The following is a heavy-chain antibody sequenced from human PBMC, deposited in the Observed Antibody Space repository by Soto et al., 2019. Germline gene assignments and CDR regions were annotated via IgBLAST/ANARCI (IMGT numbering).Heavy chain of an antibody. CDR3: VRDRFYYGSSDYYYFDY. Sequence: EVQLVESGGGLVQPGGSPRLSCAASGFTFSSYSMNWVRQAPGKGLEWVSYISSNSGTIYYADSVKGRFTISRDNAKNSLYLQMNSLRAEDTAVYYCVRDRFYYGSSDYYYFDYWGQGTLVTVSS. V-gene: IGHV3-48*01. CDR1: GFTFSSYS. D-gene: IGHD3-22*01. CDR2: ISSNSGTI. J-gene: IGHJ4*02.